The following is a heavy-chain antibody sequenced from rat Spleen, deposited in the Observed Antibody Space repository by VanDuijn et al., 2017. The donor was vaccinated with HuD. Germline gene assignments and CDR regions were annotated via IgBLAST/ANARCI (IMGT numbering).Heavy chain of an antibody. V-gene: IGHV3-1*01. CDR1: GFSITTHY. CDR3: ARVGNTMGISLDH. Sequence: EVQLQESGPGLVKPSQSLSLTCSVTGFSITTHYWDWIRKFPGNKMEWMGYINYSGSTTYNPSLKSRISITRDSSKNQFFLHLNSVTTEDTATYYCARVGNTMGISLDHWGQGVMVTVSS. CDR2: INYSGST. J-gene: IGHJ2*01. D-gene: IGHD1-9*01.